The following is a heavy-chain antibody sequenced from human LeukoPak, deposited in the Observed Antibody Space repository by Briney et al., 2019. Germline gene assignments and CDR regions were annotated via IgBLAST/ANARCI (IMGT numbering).Heavy chain of an antibody. V-gene: IGHV3-30*03. CDR2: ISYDGSNK. D-gene: IGHD1-26*01. CDR1: GFTFSSYG. J-gene: IGHJ4*02. CDR3: AIPRLPYSGSYQGYFDY. Sequence: PGGSLRLSCAASGFTFSSYGMHWVRQAPGKGLEWVAVISYDGSNKYYADSVKGRFTISRDNSKNTLYLQMNSLRAEDTAVYYCAIPRLPYSGSYQGYFDYWGQGTLVTVSS.